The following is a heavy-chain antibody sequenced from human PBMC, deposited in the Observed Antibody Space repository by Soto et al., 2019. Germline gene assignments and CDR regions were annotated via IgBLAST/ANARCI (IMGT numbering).Heavy chain of an antibody. CDR1: GGTFSSYT. Sequence: QVQLVQSGAEVKKPGSSVKVSCKASGGTFSSYTISWVRQAPGQGLEWMGRIIPVLGIANYAQKFQGRVTITADKSTSTAYIELRNLRSEDTAVYYCARDRGIILVRREDWYFDLRGRGTLVTVSS. J-gene: IGHJ2*01. D-gene: IGHD3-10*01. CDR2: IIPVLGIA. V-gene: IGHV1-69*08. CDR3: ARDRGIILVRREDWYFDL.